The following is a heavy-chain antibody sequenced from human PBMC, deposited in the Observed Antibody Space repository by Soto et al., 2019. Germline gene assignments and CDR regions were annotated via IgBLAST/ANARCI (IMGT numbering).Heavy chain of an antibody. CDR1: GFTFSSYA. CDR3: AREDESSGYAGTFQH. Sequence: PGGSLRLSCAASGFTFSSYAMHWVRQAPGKGLEWVAVISYDGSNKYYADSVKGRFTISRDNSKNTLYLQVNSLRAEDTAVYYCAREDESSGYAGTFQHWGQGTLVTVSS. V-gene: IGHV3-30-3*01. J-gene: IGHJ1*01. D-gene: IGHD3-22*01. CDR2: ISYDGSNK.